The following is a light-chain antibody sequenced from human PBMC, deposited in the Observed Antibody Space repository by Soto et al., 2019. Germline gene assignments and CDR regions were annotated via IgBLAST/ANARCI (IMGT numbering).Light chain of an antibody. Sequence: EIVLTQSPATLSLSPGERATLSCRASESVTSFLAWYQQKPGQAPRLLIYDASNRATGMSARFSGSGSGTDFTLTISSLEPEDFAVYYCQQRSDWPRLFGQDTKVERK. V-gene: IGKV3-11*01. J-gene: IGKJ1*01. CDR1: ESVTSF. CDR3: QQRSDWPRL. CDR2: DAS.